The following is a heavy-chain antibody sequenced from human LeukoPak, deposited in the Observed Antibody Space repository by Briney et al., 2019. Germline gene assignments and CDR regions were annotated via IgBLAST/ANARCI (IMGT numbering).Heavy chain of an antibody. D-gene: IGHD4-17*01. CDR3: ANARDAIDYGDFPDRRGPDAFDI. CDR1: GGSISNYY. CDR2: IYYSGTT. J-gene: IGHJ3*02. V-gene: IGHV4-59*01. Sequence: PSQTLSLTCTVSGGSISNYYWNWIRQPPGKGLEWMGYIYYSGTTTYNPSLKSRVSMSVDTSKNQFSLKLSSVTAADTAVYYCANARDAIDYGDFPDRRGPDAFDIWGQGTMVTVSS.